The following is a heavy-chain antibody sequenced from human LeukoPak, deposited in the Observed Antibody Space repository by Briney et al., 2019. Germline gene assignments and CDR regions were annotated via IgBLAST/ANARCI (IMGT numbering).Heavy chain of an antibody. Sequence: SETLSLTCTVSGGSISSYYGSWIRQPPGKGLEWIGYIYYSGSTNYNPSLKSRVTISVDTSKNQFSLKLSSVTAADTAVYYCAREVGPWELRSADAFDIWGQRTMVTVSS. CDR3: AREVGPWELRSADAFDI. V-gene: IGHV4-59*01. CDR1: GGSISSYY. J-gene: IGHJ3*02. D-gene: IGHD1-26*01. CDR2: IYYSGST.